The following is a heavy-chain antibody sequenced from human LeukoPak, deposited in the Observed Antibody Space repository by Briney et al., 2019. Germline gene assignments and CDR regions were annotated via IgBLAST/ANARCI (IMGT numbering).Heavy chain of an antibody. D-gene: IGHD4-17*01. J-gene: IGHJ1*01. Sequence: GGSLRLSCAASGFTFSSYAMSWVRQAPGKGLEWVSAISGSGGSTYYADSVKGRFTISRDNSMNTVYLQMNNLRAEDTAIYYCARINFGEDYWGQGTLVAVSS. CDR2: ISGSGGST. CDR3: ARINFGEDY. V-gene: IGHV3-23*01. CDR1: GFTFSSYA.